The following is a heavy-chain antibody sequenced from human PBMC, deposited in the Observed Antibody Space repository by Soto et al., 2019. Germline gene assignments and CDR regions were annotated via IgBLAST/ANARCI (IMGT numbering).Heavy chain of an antibody. J-gene: IGHJ6*02. D-gene: IGHD3-3*01. Sequence: PSVKVSCKASGYTFTGYYMHWVRQAPGQGLEWMGWINPNSGGTNYAQKFQGWVTMTRDTSISTAYMELSRLRSDDTAVYYCARDGRVYYDFWSGYLAVGMDVWGQGTTVTVSS. CDR1: GYTFTGYY. CDR2: INPNSGGT. V-gene: IGHV1-2*04. CDR3: ARDGRVYYDFWSGYLAVGMDV.